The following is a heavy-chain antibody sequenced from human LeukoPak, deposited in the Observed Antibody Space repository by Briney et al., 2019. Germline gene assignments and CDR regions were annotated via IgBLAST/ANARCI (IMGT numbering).Heavy chain of an antibody. CDR3: ASGSGSRDDAFDI. V-gene: IGHV3-21*01. CDR2: ISSSSSYI. J-gene: IGHJ3*02. D-gene: IGHD1-26*01. CDR1: GFTFSNYW. Sequence: PGGSLRLSCAASGFTFSNYWMNWVRQAPGKGLEWVSSISSSSSYIYYADSVKGRFTISRDNAKNSLYLQMNSLRAEDTAVYYCASGSGSRDDAFDIWGQGTMVTVSS.